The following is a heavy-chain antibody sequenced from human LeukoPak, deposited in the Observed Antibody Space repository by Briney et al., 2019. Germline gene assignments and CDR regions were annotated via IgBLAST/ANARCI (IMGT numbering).Heavy chain of an antibody. CDR2: IGDRGGIT. CDR3: AKDLRGYYGSGSSH. J-gene: IGHJ4*02. Sequence: GGSLRLSCAASGFTFSSYAMSWVRQAPGKGLEWVSTIGDRGGITYYADSVKGRFTISRDNSKNTLYLQMNSLRAEDTAVYYCAKDLRGYYGSGSSHWGQGTLVIVSS. V-gene: IGHV3-23*01. D-gene: IGHD3-10*01. CDR1: GFTFSSYA.